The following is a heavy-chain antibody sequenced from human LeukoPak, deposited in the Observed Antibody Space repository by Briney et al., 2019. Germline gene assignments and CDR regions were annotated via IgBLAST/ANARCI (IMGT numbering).Heavy chain of an antibody. CDR2: INHSGNT. CDR1: GGSFRGYY. D-gene: IGHD6-13*01. Sequence: PSETLSLTCAVYGGSFRGYYWSWIRQPPGKGPEWIGEINHSGNTNYNPSLKSRVTISVDTSKNQFSLKLSSVTAADTAVYYCASPGSSSSWYGGWFDPWGQGTLVTVSS. J-gene: IGHJ5*02. CDR3: ASPGSSSSWYGGWFDP. V-gene: IGHV4-34*01.